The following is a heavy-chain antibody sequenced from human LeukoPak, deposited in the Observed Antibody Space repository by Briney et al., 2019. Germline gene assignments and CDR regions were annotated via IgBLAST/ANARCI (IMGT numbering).Heavy chain of an antibody. CDR3: ARDVPLMGASKTRYFDY. J-gene: IGHJ4*02. V-gene: IGHV3-21*01. Sequence: GGSLRLSCAASGFTFSSYSMNWVRQAPGKGLERVSSISSSSSYIYYADSVKGRFTISRDNAKNSLYLQMSSLRAEDTAIYYCARDVPLMGASKTRYFDYWGQGTLVTVSS. D-gene: IGHD1-26*01. CDR1: GFTFSSYS. CDR2: ISSSSSYI.